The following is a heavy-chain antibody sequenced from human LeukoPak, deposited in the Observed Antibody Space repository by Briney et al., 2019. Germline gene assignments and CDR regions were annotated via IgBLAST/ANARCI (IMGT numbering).Heavy chain of an antibody. CDR3: ARKGSGWYKLDY. Sequence: SETLSLTCAVYGGSFSSYYWSWIRQPPGKGLEWIGYIYYSGSTNYNPSLKSRVTISVDTSKNQFSLKLSSVTAADTAVYYCARKGSGWYKLDYWGQGTLVTVSS. CDR2: IYYSGST. CDR1: GGSFSSYY. J-gene: IGHJ4*02. D-gene: IGHD6-19*01. V-gene: IGHV4-59*01.